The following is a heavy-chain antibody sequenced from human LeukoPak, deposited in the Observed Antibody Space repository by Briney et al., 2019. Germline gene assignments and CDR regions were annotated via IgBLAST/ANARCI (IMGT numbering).Heavy chain of an antibody. Sequence: ASVKVSCKASGGTFSSYAISWVRQAPGQGLEWMGGIIPIFGTANYAQKFQGRVTITADESTSTAYMELRSLRSDDTAVYYCARVQAWFGELRGGNWFDPWGQGTLVTVSS. CDR2: IIPIFGTA. CDR1: GGTFSSYA. V-gene: IGHV1-69*13. D-gene: IGHD3-10*01. CDR3: ARVQAWFGELRGGNWFDP. J-gene: IGHJ5*02.